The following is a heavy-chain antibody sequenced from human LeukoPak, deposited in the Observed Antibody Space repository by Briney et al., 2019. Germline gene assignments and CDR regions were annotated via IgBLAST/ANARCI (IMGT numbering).Heavy chain of an antibody. CDR2: IYTSGST. CDR3: ARLLSPKSYGVTIYHDYMDV. CDR1: GGSISSGSYY. J-gene: IGHJ6*03. V-gene: IGHV4-61*02. D-gene: IGHD5-18*01. Sequence: SETLSLTCTVSGGSISSGSYYWSWIRQPAGKGLEWIGRIYTSGSTYYNPSLKSRVTISVDTSKNQFSLRLGSVTAADTAFYYCARLLSPKSYGVTIYHDYMDVWGKGTTVTVSS.